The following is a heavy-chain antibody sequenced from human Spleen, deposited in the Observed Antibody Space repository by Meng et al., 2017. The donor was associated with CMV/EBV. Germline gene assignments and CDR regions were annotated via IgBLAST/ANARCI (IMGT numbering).Heavy chain of an antibody. CDR2: IYSGGSST. V-gene: IGHV3-23*03. J-gene: IGHJ3*02. D-gene: IGHD2-2*01. CDR3: ARDRTVVLIPAAATRAFDI. Sequence: GGSLRLSCAASGFTFSSYAMSWVRQAPGKGLEWVSVIYSGGSSTYYADSVKGRFTISRDNARNSMYLQMNSLRAEDSAVYYCARDRTVVLIPAAATRAFDIWGQGTMVTVSS. CDR1: GFTFSSYA.